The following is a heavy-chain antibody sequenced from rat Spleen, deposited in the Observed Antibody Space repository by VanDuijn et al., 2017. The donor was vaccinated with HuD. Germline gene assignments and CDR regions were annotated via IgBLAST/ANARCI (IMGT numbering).Heavy chain of an antibody. CDR3: AAGSYRYPFAY. D-gene: IGHD2-1*01. Sequence: EVKLVESGGGLVQPGNSLTLSCAASGITFSNSGMNWIRQAPKKGLEWITMIYYDSSKMYYADTVKGRFTISRDNSKNTLYLEMNSLRSEDIAMYFCAAGSYRYPFAYWGQGTLVTVSS. V-gene: IGHV5-54*01. CDR2: IYYDSSKM. CDR1: GITFSNSG. J-gene: IGHJ3*01.